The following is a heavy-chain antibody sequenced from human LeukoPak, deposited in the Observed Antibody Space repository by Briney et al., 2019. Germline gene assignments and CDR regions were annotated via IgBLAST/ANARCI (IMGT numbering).Heavy chain of an antibody. CDR1: GVTFSSYS. J-gene: IGHJ4*02. CDR3: ARGPTNGQAFDY. D-gene: IGHD2-8*01. CDR2: ISSSRSPI. V-gene: IGHV3-48*01. Sequence: GGSLRLSCAASGVTFSSYSMNWVRQAPGKGLEWVAYISSSRSPIYYADSLKGRFTISRDNAKNSLFLQIDSLRAEDTAVYYCARGPTNGQAFDYWGQGTLVSVSS.